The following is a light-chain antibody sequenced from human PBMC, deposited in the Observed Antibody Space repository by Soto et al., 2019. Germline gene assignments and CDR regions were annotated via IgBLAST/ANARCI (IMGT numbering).Light chain of an antibody. J-gene: IGLJ1*01. CDR3: TSFAPGRIYV. Sequence: QSVLTQLPSVCGSPGQSLTVSCSGTSSDIGGYDYVSWYQQHPGRAPKLIIYEVSHRFSGLSFRFSGSKSGHPAYLTISGLQAEDEGDYYCTSFAPGRIYVFGSGTRSQS. V-gene: IGLV2-14*03. CDR2: EVS. CDR1: SSDIGGYDY.